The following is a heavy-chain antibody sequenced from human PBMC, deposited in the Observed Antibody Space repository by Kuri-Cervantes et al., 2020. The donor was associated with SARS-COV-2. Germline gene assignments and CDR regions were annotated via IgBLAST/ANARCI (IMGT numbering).Heavy chain of an antibody. V-gene: IGHV1-18*01. J-gene: IGHJ4*02. CDR1: GYTFTSYG. CDR2: ISAYNAYT. Sequence: ASVKVSCKASGYTFTSYGIGWVRQAPGQGLEWMGWISAYNAYTDYAQKFKGRVTMTTDTTTSTAYMELRRLTSDDTAIYYCAGSVTGDLGDYWGQGTLVTVSS. CDR3: AGSVTGDLGDY. D-gene: IGHD7-27*01.